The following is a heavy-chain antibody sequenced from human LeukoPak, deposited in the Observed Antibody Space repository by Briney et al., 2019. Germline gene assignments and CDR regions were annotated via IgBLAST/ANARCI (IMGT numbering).Heavy chain of an antibody. CDR1: GYTFTGYY. Sequence: ASVKVSCKASGYTFTGYYMHWVRQAPGQGPEWMGWINPNSGGTNYAQKFQGRVTMTRDTSISTAYMELSRLRSDDTAVYYCARDAEFYCSGGSCYSALVDWGQGTLVTVPS. D-gene: IGHD2-15*01. CDR3: ARDAEFYCSGGSCYSALVD. CDR2: INPNSGGT. J-gene: IGHJ4*02. V-gene: IGHV1-2*02.